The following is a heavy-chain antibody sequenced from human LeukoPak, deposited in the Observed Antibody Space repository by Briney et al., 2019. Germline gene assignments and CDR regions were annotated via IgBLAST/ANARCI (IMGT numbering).Heavy chain of an antibody. V-gene: IGHV3-21*01. Sequence: GGSLRLSCAASGFTFSSYSMNWVRQAPGKGLEWVSSISSSSSYIYYADSVKGRFTISRGNAKNSLYLQMNSLRAEDTAVYYCARESSYYYDSSGYFLDYWGQGTLVTVSS. CDR1: GFTFSSYS. J-gene: IGHJ4*02. CDR3: ARESSYYYDSSGYFLDY. CDR2: ISSSSSYI. D-gene: IGHD3-22*01.